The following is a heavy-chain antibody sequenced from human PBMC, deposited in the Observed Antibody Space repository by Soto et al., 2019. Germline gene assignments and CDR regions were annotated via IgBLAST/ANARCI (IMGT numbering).Heavy chain of an antibody. CDR1: GGSFSGYY. D-gene: IGHD3-3*01. Sequence: LSLTCAVYGGSFSGYYWSWIRQPPGKGLEWIGEINHSGSTNYNPSLKSRVTISVDTSKNQFSLKLSSVTAADTAVYYCARRVLEWLYYYYGMDVWGQGTTVTVSS. J-gene: IGHJ6*02. CDR2: INHSGST. CDR3: ARRVLEWLYYYYGMDV. V-gene: IGHV4-34*01.